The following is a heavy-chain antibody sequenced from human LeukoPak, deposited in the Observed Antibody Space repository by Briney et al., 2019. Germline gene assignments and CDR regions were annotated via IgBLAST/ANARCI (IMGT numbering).Heavy chain of an antibody. CDR3: ARYRNEALFAFDI. Sequence: PSETLSLTCTVSSDTISNYYWSWIRQPPGKGLEWIGYIYYSGSTNYNPSLKSRVTISVTSKNQFSLKLNSVTAADTAVYYCARYRNEALFAFDIWGQGTVVTVSS. V-gene: IGHV4-59*01. CDR2: IYYSGST. J-gene: IGHJ3*02. D-gene: IGHD1-14*01. CDR1: SDTISNYY.